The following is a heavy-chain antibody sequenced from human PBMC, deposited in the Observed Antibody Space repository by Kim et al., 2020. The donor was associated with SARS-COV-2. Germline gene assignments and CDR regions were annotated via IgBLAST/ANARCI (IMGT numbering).Heavy chain of an antibody. V-gene: IGHV3-43*01. CDR1: GFTFDDYT. CDR3: AKDIYAVGVGYGMDV. Sequence: GGSLRLSCAASGFTFDDYTMHWVRQAPGKGLEWVSLISWDGGSTYYADSVKGRFTISRDNSKNSLYLQMNSLRTEDTALYYCAKDIYAVGVGYGMDVWGQGTTVTVSS. J-gene: IGHJ6*02. CDR2: ISWDGGST. D-gene: IGHD6-19*01.